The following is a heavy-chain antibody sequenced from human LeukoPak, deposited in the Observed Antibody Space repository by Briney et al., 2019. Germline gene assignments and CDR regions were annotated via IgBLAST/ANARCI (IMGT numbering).Heavy chain of an antibody. CDR1: GGSFSDYC. V-gene: IGHV4-34*01. J-gene: IGHJ5*02. D-gene: IGHD3-10*01. CDR3: ARRYGSGSDSWFDP. CDR2: INHGGSN. Sequence: SETLSLTCAVYGGSFSDYCWSWVRQPPGKGLEWLGEINHGGSNNYNPSLKGRTTISVATSKNQCSLKRTPLAPPPPPSFSLARRYGSGSDSWFDPWGQGTLVTVSS.